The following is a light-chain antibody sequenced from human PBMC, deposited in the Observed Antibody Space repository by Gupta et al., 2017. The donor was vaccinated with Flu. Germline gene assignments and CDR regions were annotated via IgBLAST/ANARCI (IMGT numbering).Light chain of an antibody. Sequence: DIQMTQSPSSLSASVGDRVTVTCRASQTIGNYLNWYQQKPGKAPNLLIYAASDLQSGVLSRFTGSESRTDFSLTISRLLPEDFATYCIQRNDDTPHTFGQGTKLEIK. J-gene: IGKJ2*01. CDR1: QTIGNY. V-gene: IGKV1-39*01. CDR3: QRNDDTPHT. CDR2: AAS.